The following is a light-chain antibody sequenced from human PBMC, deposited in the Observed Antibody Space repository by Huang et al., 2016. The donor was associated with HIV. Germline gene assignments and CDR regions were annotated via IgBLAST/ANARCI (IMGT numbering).Light chain of an antibody. J-gene: IGKJ2*01. Sequence: EIVLTQSPGTLSSSPGERVTLSCRASQSVSSSQLAWYQQKRGQPPRLLIYGASSRATGIPDRFSGRGSGTDFTLTISRLQPEDLGVYYCQQYGGSAPYTFGQGTKLEIK. CDR3: QQYGGSAPYT. CDR1: QSVSSSQ. V-gene: IGKV3-20*01. CDR2: GAS.